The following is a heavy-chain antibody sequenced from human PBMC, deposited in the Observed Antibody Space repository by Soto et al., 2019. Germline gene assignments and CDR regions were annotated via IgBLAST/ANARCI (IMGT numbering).Heavy chain of an antibody. CDR3: ATMKKIVATHFDY. D-gene: IGHD5-12*01. J-gene: IGHJ4*01. V-gene: IGHV1-24*01. CDR1: GYTLTELS. CDR2: FDPEDGET. Sequence: ASVKVSCKVSGYTLTELSMHWVRQAPGKGLVWMGGFDPEDGETIYAQKFQGRVTMTEDTSTDTAYMELSSLRSEDTAVYYCATMKKIVATHFDYSGHGTLVTVSS.